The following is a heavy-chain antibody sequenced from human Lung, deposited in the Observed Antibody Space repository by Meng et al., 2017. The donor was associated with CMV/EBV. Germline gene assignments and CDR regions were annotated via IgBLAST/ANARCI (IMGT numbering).Heavy chain of an antibody. Sequence: SLKISCAASGFTFSNYAMHWVRQAPGKGLEWVAVISYDGSNKYFADSVKGRFTISRDNSKNTLYLQMNSLRAEDTAVYYCAWGVVAPGYWGQGTLATVSS. D-gene: IGHD2-15*01. CDR1: GFTFSNYA. CDR3: AWGVVAPGY. J-gene: IGHJ4*02. CDR2: ISYDGSNK. V-gene: IGHV3-30*04.